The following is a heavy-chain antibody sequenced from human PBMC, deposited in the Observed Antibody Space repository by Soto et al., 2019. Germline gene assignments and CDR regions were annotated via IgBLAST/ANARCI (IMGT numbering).Heavy chain of an antibody. V-gene: IGHV3-30-3*01. CDR2: ISFDGTKK. D-gene: IGHD5-12*01. CDR1: GFTFSSHA. Sequence: PGGSLRLSCAASGFTFSSHAMHWVRQAPGEGLEWVAVISFDGTKKYYADSVQGRLTISRDISKSTLYLQVNSLRAEDAAVYFCARSLGSNYYYAMDVWCHGTTVTVSS. CDR3: ARSLGSNYYYAMDV. J-gene: IGHJ6*02.